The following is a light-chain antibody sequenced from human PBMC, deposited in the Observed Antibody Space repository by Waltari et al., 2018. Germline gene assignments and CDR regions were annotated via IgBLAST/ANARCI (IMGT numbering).Light chain of an antibody. CDR3: CSFAGSRTFV. CDR2: EGD. V-gene: IGLV2-23*03. J-gene: IGLJ2*01. Sequence: QSALTQPASVSGSPGQSITISCTGTIDDVGLYRHVSWYQQHPGKAPRLLIYEGDKRPSGVSSRFSGSKSGNTASLTISGLQAEDEGDYHCCSFAGSRTFVFGAGTKVTVL. CDR1: IDDVGLYRH.